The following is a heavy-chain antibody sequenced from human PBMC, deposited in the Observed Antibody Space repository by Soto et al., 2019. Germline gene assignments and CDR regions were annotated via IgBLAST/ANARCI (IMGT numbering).Heavy chain of an antibody. J-gene: IGHJ3*02. CDR1: GVTLSSDA. D-gene: IGHD4-17*01. V-gene: IGHV1-69*13. CDR3: ARTRHDYGDPGSFDI. CDR2: IIPIFGTS. Sequence: ASVKVSCKASGVTLSSDAINWVRQAPGQGLEWMGGIIPIFGTSNYAQKFQGRVAITADESTSTAYMELSSLRSEDTAVYYCARTRHDYGDPGSFDIWGQGTMVTVSS.